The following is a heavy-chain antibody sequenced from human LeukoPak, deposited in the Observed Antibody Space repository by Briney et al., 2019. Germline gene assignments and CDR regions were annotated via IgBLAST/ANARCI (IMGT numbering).Heavy chain of an antibody. Sequence: GGSLRLSCAASGFTFETYWMHWVRQAPGKGLVWVSCISGDGSTTNYADSVKGRFTISRDNAKNTLYLQMNSLSAEDTAVYYCARDEPTVTTGPPVGSWGQGTLVTVSS. V-gene: IGHV3-74*01. J-gene: IGHJ5*02. CDR2: ISGDGSTT. CDR1: GFTFETYW. D-gene: IGHD4-17*01. CDR3: ARDEPTVTTGPPVGS.